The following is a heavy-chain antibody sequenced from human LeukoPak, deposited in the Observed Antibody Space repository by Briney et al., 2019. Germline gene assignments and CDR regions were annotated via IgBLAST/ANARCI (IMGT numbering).Heavy chain of an antibody. J-gene: IGHJ4*02. D-gene: IGHD3-9*01. CDR3: AKTGPGDYDILTGYYKLHGVRLDPPDY. CDR2: INTDGSST. Sequence: PGGSLRLSCAASGFAFSSYWMHWVRQAPGKGLVWVSRINTDGSSTSYADSVKGRFTISRDNAKNTLYLQMNSLRAEDTAVYYCAKTGPGDYDILTGYYKLHGVRLDPPDYWGQGTLVTVSS. V-gene: IGHV3-74*01. CDR1: GFAFSSYW.